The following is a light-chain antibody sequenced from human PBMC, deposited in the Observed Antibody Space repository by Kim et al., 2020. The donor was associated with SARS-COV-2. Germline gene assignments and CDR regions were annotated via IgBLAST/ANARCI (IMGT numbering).Light chain of an antibody. V-gene: IGLV6-57*01. CDR3: QSYDGSRGV. CDR1: GGNIAVNY. CDR2: EDN. J-gene: IGLJ3*02. Sequence: GKTVTISSTRSGGNIAVNYVQWYQQRPGSSPISVIYEDNQRPSRVPDRFSGSIDSSSNSAALTISGLKTEDEADYYCQSYDGSRGVFGGGTKLTVL.